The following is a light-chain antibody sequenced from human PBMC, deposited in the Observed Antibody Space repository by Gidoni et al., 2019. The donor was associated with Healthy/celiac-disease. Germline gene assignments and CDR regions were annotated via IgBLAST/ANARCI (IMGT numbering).Light chain of an antibody. CDR2: KAS. CDR1: QSISSW. CDR3: QQYNSYPLT. J-gene: IGKJ4*01. Sequence: DIQLTKSPSTLSASVGDRVTITCRASQSISSWLAWYQQKPGKAPKLLIYKASSLESWVPSRCSGSGSGTEFTLIISSLQPDDFATYYCQQYNSYPLTFGGGTKVEIK. V-gene: IGKV1-5*03.